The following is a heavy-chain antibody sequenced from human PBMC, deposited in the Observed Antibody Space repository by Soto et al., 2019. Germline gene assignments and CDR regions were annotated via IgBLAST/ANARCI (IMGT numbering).Heavy chain of an antibody. CDR3: ARGGERSWIQLWS. CDR1: GGSISSYY. Sequence: SETLSLTCTVSGGSISSYYWSWIRQPPGKGLEWIGYIYYSGSTNYNPSLKSRVTISVDTSKNQFSLKLSSVTATDTAVYYCARGGERSWIQLWSWGQGTLVTVSS. J-gene: IGHJ5*02. CDR2: IYYSGST. V-gene: IGHV4-59*08. D-gene: IGHD5-18*01.